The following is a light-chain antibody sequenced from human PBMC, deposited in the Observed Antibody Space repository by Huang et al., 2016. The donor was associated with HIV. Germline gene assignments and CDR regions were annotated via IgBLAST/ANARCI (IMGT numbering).Light chain of an antibody. J-gene: IGKJ2*01. CDR2: AAS. CDR1: QDINNF. Sequence: AIRMTQSPSSLSASTGDRVNITCRASQDINNFLAWYQQKPGKAPNLLIYAASILETGVPSRFSGSGSGTEFNLSISCLQPEDIATYYCQQSDSLPYTFGQGTKLEIK. V-gene: IGKV1-8*01. CDR3: QQSDSLPYT.